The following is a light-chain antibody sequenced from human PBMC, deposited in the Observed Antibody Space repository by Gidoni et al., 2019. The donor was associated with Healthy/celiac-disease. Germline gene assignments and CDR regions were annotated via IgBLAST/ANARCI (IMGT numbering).Light chain of an antibody. CDR2: DAS. Sequence: IVLTQSPATLSLSPGERATLSCRASQSVGSYLAWYQQKPGQAPRLLIYDASNRATGIPARFSGSGSGTDFTLTISSLEPEDFAVYYCQQRSNWPPETFGQGTKVEIK. CDR3: QQRSNWPPET. J-gene: IGKJ1*01. CDR1: QSVGSY. V-gene: IGKV3-11*01.